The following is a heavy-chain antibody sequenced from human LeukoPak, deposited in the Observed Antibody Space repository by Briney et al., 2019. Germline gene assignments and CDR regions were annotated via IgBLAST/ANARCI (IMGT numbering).Heavy chain of an antibody. CDR2: ISSNGYNT. D-gene: IGHD3-16*01. Sequence: GGSLRLSCAASGFTFTNYAIQWVRQVPGKGLEYVSAISSNGYNTYYRNSVRGRFTSSRDNSKNTVYLQAGSLRAEDMGVYYCARGRGIMPFVGYVDVWGKGATVTVSS. V-gene: IGHV3-64*01. CDR1: GFTFTNYA. J-gene: IGHJ6*03. CDR3: ARGRGIMPFVGYVDV.